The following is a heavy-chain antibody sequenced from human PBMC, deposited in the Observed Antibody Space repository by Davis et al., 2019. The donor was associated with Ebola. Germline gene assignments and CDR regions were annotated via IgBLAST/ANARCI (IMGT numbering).Heavy chain of an antibody. CDR3: AKDLRVYSGSNPVGDVSDM. V-gene: IGHV3-33*06. J-gene: IGHJ3*02. D-gene: IGHD1-26*01. CDR2: VWHDGSRR. CDR1: GFTFSRFG. Sequence: GESLKISCRTSGFTFSRFGMHWVRQAPGKGPEWVATVWHDGSRRFFADSVKGRFTVSRDTSENTVYLQMSSLRAEDTAIYYCAKDLRVYSGSNPVGDVSDMWGQGTMVTVSS.